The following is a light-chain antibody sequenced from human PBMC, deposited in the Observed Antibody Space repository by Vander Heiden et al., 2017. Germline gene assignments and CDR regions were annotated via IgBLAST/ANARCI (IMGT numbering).Light chain of an antibody. CDR2: EVS. V-gene: IGLV2-14*01. J-gene: IGLJ1*01. CDR1: SSDVGDFNY. Sequence: QSALTQPASVSGSPGQSITISCTGTSSDVGDFNYVSWYQQHPGKAPKLIIYEVSNRPSGVSDRFSASKSGNTASLTISGLQAEDEADYFCSSSTSSNTYIFGAGTKVTVV. CDR3: SSSTSSNTYI.